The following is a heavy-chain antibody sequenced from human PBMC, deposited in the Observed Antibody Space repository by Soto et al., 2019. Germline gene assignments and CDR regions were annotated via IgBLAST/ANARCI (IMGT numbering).Heavy chain of an antibody. Sequence: GGSLRLSXAASGFTFSSYAMSWVRQAPGKGLEWVSAIGGSGGSTYYADSVKGRFTISRDNSKNTLYLQMNSLRAEDTAVYYCAKGMGATSGYYYYGMDVWGQGTTVTVSS. CDR2: IGGSGGST. J-gene: IGHJ6*02. V-gene: IGHV3-23*01. D-gene: IGHD1-26*01. CDR1: GFTFSSYA. CDR3: AKGMGATSGYYYYGMDV.